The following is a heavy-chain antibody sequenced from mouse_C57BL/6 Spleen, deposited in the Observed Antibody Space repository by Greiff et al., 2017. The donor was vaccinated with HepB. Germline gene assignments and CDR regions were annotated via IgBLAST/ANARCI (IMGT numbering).Heavy chain of an antibody. Sequence: VQLQQSGPELVKPGASVKISCKASGYTFTDYYMNWVKQSHGKSLEWIGDINPNNGGTSYNQKFKGKTTLTVNKSSSPAYMELSSLTSENSAVYYCARGYYGSRYSFDYWGQGTTLTVSS. CDR1: GYTFTDYY. D-gene: IGHD1-1*01. CDR2: INPNNGGT. V-gene: IGHV1-26*01. J-gene: IGHJ2*01. CDR3: ARGYYGSRYSFDY.